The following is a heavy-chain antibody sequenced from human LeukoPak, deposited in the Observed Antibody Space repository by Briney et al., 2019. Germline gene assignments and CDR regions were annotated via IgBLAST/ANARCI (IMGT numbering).Heavy chain of an antibody. CDR3: AGTYCGGDCYRHYYYIDV. V-gene: IGHV3-74*01. J-gene: IGHJ6*03. D-gene: IGHD2-21*01. Sequence: GGSLRLSCAASGFTFSNYWLHWVRQAPGKGLVWVSRVNFDGTTTNYADSVKGRLTISRDNAKNSLFLQMNSLRAEDTAEYFCAGTYCGGDCYRHYYYIDVWGKGTTVTVSS. CDR2: VNFDGTTT. CDR1: GFTFSNYW.